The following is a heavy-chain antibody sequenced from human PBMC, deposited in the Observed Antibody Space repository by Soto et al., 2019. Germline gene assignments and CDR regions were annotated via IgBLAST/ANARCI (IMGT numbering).Heavy chain of an antibody. J-gene: IGHJ5*02. Sequence: DVQLSESGGGLVQPGGSLRVSCAATGFTFSSYAMSWARQAPGKGLEWVSTISGSGGITYYADSVKGRFTISRDNSKNTLYLQMNSLRAEDTAVYYWAKQHSSGWYPWFDPWGQGTLVTVSS. CDR2: ISGSGGIT. CDR3: AKQHSSGWYPWFDP. V-gene: IGHV3-23*01. CDR1: GFTFSSYA. D-gene: IGHD6-19*01.